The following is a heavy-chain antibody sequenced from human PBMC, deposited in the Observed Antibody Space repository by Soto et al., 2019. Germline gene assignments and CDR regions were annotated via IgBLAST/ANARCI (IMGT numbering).Heavy chain of an antibody. Sequence: SEPLCVTWRVFGGYISNVYWSWIRQPPGKRLEWIAYISSSGTTDYNPSLKSRVTISIDTSSNQFSLKLTSVTAADTAFYYCARGSTGNYDDWGQGTLVTVSS. D-gene: IGHD1-7*01. V-gene: IGHV4-59*01. CDR2: ISSSGTT. CDR1: GGYISNVY. CDR3: ARGSTGNYDD. J-gene: IGHJ4*02.